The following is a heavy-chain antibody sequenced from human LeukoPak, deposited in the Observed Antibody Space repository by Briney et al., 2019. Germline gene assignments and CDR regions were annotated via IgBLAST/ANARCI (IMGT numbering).Heavy chain of an antibody. Sequence: SETLSLTCTVSGDSASPYYWSWIRQPPGKGLEWIGYVYYSGSTNYNPSLKSRVTISVDTSKNQFSLKLSSVTAADTAVYYCARGDRGRFDPWGQGTLVTVSS. J-gene: IGHJ5*02. CDR2: VYYSGST. CDR1: GDSASPYY. CDR3: ARGDRGRFDP. V-gene: IGHV4-59*02.